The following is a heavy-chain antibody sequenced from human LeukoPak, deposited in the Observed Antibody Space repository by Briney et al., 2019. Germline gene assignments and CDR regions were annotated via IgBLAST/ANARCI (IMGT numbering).Heavy chain of an antibody. CDR1: GFTFSSYG. V-gene: IGHV3-30*02. CDR2: IRYDGSNK. Sequence: GGSLRLSCAASGFTFSSYGMHWVRQAPGKGLEWVAFIRYDGSNKYYADSVKGRFTISRDNSKNTLYLQMNGLRAEDTAVYYCAKPELLWFGEFNYDYWGQGTLVTVSS. J-gene: IGHJ4*02. D-gene: IGHD3-10*01. CDR3: AKPELLWFGEFNYDY.